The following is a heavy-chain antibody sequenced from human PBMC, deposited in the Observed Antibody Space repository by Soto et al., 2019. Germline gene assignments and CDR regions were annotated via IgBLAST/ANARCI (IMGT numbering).Heavy chain of an antibody. J-gene: IGHJ4*02. V-gene: IGHV4-61*08. CDR1: GGFVRSGGYY. CDR3: ARGGRHLDSSGYGSLVY. CDR2: NYYSGNH. D-gene: IGHD3-22*01. Sequence: SETLSLTCTVSGGFVRSGGYYWSWGRQPPGKGLGGVGDNYYSGNHNFNPSLKIGVIVAVDPFKSEISLKVSSVIAADTAVYYCARGGRHLDSSGYGSLVYWGQGTLVTVS.